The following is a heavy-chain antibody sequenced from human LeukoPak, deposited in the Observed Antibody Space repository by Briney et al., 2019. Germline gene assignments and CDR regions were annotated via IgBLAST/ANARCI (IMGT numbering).Heavy chain of an antibody. Sequence: GGSLRLSCAASGFPFGDFAMTWVRQVPGGGLQWVSTITRSGQNTYYADSVEGRFTLSRADYKAMLYLQMTSLRAEDTAMYYCVKDDYCSIPGCVIDALVVWGQGTVVTVSS. D-gene: IGHD4-11*01. V-gene: IGHV3-23*01. CDR1: GFPFGDFA. CDR2: ITRSGQNT. CDR3: VKDDYCSIPGCVIDALVV. J-gene: IGHJ3*01.